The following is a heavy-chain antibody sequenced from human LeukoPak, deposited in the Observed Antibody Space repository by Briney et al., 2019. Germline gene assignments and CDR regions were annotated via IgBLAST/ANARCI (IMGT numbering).Heavy chain of an antibody. CDR3: ARVLVLNYYDSSGHFDY. Sequence: ASVKVSCKASGYTFTGYYMHWVRQAPGQGLEWMGWINPNSGGTSYAQKFQGRVTMTRDTSISTAYMELSRLRSDDTAVYYCARVLVLNYYDSSGHFDYWGQGTLVTVSS. J-gene: IGHJ4*02. CDR2: INPNSGGT. D-gene: IGHD3-22*01. CDR1: GYTFTGYY. V-gene: IGHV1-2*02.